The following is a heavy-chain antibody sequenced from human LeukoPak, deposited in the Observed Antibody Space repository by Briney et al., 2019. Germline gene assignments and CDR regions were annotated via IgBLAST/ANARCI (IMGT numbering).Heavy chain of an antibody. CDR2: IYPGDSDT. J-gene: IGHJ6*02. D-gene: IGHD5-18*01. Sequence: GESLQISCKGSGYIFTSYWIGWVRQMPGKGLEWMGIIYPGDSDTRYSPSFQGQVTISADKSISTAYLQWSSLKASDTAMYYCARLQDTAMAPAYYYYGMDVWGQGTTVTVSS. CDR3: ARLQDTAMAPAYYYYGMDV. V-gene: IGHV5-51*01. CDR1: GYIFTSYW.